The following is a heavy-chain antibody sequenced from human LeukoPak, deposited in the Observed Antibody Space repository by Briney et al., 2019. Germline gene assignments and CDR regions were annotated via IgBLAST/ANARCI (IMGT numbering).Heavy chain of an antibody. CDR2: IYSGGST. V-gene: IGHV3-53*01. J-gene: IGHJ4*02. D-gene: IGHD3-9*01. CDR3: AKTYYDNPYYFDY. CDR1: GFIVSSSY. Sequence: GGSLRLSCAVSGFIVSSSYISWVRQAPGKGLEWVSVIYSGGSTYYADSVKGRFTISRDSSKNTLYLQMNSLRAEDTAVYYCAKTYYDNPYYFDYWGQGTLVTVSS.